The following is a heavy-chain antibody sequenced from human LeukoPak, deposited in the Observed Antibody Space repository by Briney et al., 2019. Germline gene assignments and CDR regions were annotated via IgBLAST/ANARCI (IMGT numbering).Heavy chain of an antibody. V-gene: IGHV3-30-3*02. CDR3: AKDIRASGTQRPYYFDY. D-gene: IGHD6-25*01. J-gene: IGHJ4*02. Sequence: GGSLRLSCAASGFTFSSYAMHWVRQAPGKGLEWVAVISYGGSNKYYADSVKGRFTISRDNSKNTLYMQMNSLRAEQPAVNYGAKDIRASGTQRPYYFDYGAREPWSPSPQ. CDR2: ISYGGSNK. CDR1: GFTFSSYA.